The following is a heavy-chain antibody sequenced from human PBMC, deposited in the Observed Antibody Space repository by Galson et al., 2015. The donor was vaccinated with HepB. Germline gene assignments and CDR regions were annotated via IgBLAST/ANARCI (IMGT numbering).Heavy chain of an antibody. CDR3: ARDYASSWYFNHYYGMDV. CDR1: GFTFSSYA. V-gene: IGHV3-30*04. CDR2: ISYDGSNK. D-gene: IGHD6-13*01. Sequence: SLRLSCAASGFTFSSYAMHWVRQAPGKGLEWVAVISYDGSNKYYADSVKGRFTNSRDNSKNTLYLQMNSLRAEDTAVYYCARDYASSWYFNHYYGMDVWGQGTTVTVSS. J-gene: IGHJ6*02.